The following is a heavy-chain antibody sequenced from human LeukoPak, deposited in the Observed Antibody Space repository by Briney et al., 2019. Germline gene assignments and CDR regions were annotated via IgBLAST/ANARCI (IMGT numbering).Heavy chain of an antibody. CDR1: GGSISSSNW. Sequence: SETLSLTCAVSGGSISSSNWWSWVRQPPGKGLEWIGEIKHDGSTTYNPSLESRVTMSVDTSKNQFSLKLSSVTAADTAVYYCARDSGTTGEVKFDPWGQGTLVTVSS. J-gene: IGHJ5*02. D-gene: IGHD3-10*01. CDR3: ARDSGTTGEVKFDP. V-gene: IGHV4-4*02. CDR2: IKHDGST.